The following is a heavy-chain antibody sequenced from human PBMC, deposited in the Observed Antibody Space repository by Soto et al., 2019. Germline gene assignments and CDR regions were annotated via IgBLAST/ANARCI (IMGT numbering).Heavy chain of an antibody. CDR1: GLTFTSSA. CDR2: IVVGSGNT. V-gene: IGHV1-58*01. Sequence: SVKVSCKASGLTFTSSAVQWVRQARGQRLAWIGWIVVGSGNTNYAQKFQERVTITRDMSTSTAYMELSSLRSEDTAVYYCAAFEGYCSSTSCYRYWYFDLWGRGTLVT. J-gene: IGHJ2*01. D-gene: IGHD2-2*01. CDR3: AAFEGYCSSTSCYRYWYFDL.